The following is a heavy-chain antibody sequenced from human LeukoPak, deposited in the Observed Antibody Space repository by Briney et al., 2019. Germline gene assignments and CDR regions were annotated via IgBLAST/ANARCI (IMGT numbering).Heavy chain of an antibody. J-gene: IGHJ4*02. V-gene: IGHV4-39*01. CDR2: IYSSVST. CDR1: GGSISSNAYY. CDR3: AYSGSYGHLGY. Sequence: PSETLSLTCTVSGGSISSNAYYWAWIRQPPGKGLEWIGSIYSSVSTYYNPSLKSRVTISVDTSKNQFSLRLSSVTAADTALYYCAYSGSYGHLGYWGQGIPVTVAS. D-gene: IGHD1-26*01.